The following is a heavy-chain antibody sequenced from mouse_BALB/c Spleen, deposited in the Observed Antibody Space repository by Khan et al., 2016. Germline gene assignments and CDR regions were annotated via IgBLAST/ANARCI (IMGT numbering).Heavy chain of an antibody. D-gene: IGHD2-3*01. CDR1: GFTFSGFW. Sequence: EVQLLETGGGLVQPGGSRGLSCEGSGFTFSGFWMSWVRQTPGKTLEWIGDINSDGSAINYAPSIKDRLTIFRDNDKSTLYLQMSNVRSEDTATYFCMRYDGYYWYFDVWGAGTTVTVSS. CDR2: INSDGSAI. J-gene: IGHJ1*01. V-gene: IGHV11-2*02. CDR3: MRYDGYYWYFDV.